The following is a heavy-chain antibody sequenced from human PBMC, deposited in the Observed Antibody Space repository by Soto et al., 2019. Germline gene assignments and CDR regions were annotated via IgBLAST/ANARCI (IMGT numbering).Heavy chain of an antibody. CDR2: IVPIYRTA. Sequence: ASVKVSCKASGGTFSSYRINWVRQAPGQGLEWVGGIVPIYRTADYAQKFQGRVSITADESARTSYMELRSLKSQDTAMYYCARMAAAGTRWFDPWGQGTLVTVSS. J-gene: IGHJ5*02. CDR1: GGTFSSYR. D-gene: IGHD6-13*01. CDR3: ARMAAAGTRWFDP. V-gene: IGHV1-69*13.